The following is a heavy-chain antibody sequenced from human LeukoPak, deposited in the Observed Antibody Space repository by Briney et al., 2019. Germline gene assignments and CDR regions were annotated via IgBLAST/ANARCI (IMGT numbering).Heavy chain of an antibody. CDR2: IRYDGSNK. CDR3: AKDRTGYDFWSGYYYNDY. Sequence: PGGSLRLSCAASGFTFRSYGRHWVRQAPGKGLEWVAFIRYDGSNKYYADSVKGRFTISRDNSKNTLYLQMNSLRAEDTAVYYCAKDRTGYDFWSGYYYNDYWGQGTLVTVSS. V-gene: IGHV3-30*02. D-gene: IGHD3-3*01. CDR1: GFTFRSYG. J-gene: IGHJ4*02.